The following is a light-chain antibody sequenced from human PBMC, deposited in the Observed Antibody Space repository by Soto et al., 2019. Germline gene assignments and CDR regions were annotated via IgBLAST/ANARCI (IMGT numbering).Light chain of an antibody. CDR1: QNINNY. CDR2: DAS. Sequence: DIQMTQSPASLSLSVVYIVTITCHSSQNINNYLNWYQQKPGRAPKLLIYDASNLEAGVPSRFRGSGSGTDFTFTIRRLQPEDIATYYCKQYEHLPNFGQGTRLEIK. V-gene: IGKV1-33*01. CDR3: KQYEHLPN. J-gene: IGKJ5*01.